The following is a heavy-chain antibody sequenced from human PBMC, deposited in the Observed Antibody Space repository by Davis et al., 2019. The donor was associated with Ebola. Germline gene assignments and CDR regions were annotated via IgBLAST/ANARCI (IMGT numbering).Heavy chain of an antibody. CDR2: ISGSGGST. CDR3: ARVGGDHGFDY. D-gene: IGHD2-21*02. Sequence: GESLKLPCAASGFTFSSYAMSWVRQAPGKGQEWVSAISGSGGSTYYADSVKGRFTISRDNSKDTLFLQMNSLRAEDTAVYYCARVGGDHGFDYWGQGTLVTVSS. J-gene: IGHJ4*02. V-gene: IGHV3-23*01. CDR1: GFTFSSYA.